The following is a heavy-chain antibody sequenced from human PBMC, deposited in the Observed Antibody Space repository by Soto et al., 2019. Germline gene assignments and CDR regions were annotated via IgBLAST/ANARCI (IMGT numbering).Heavy chain of an antibody. CDR3: AKGSAHYYDSSGYYY. V-gene: IGHV3-23*01. D-gene: IGHD3-22*01. CDR2: ISGSGGST. CDR1: GFTFSSYA. J-gene: IGHJ4*02. Sequence: PGGSLRLSCAASGFTFSSYAMTWVRQAPGKGLEWVSAISGSGGSTYNADFVKGRFTISRDNSKNTLYLQMNSLRAEDTAVYYCAKGSAHYYDSSGYYYWGQGTLVTVS.